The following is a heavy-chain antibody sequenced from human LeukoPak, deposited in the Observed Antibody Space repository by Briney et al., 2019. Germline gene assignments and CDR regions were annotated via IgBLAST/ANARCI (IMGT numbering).Heavy chain of an antibody. V-gene: IGHV3-21*04. CDR1: GFSFSRFS. CDR3: ARDPQYYFDSSGFDY. J-gene: IGHJ4*02. Sequence: GGSLRVSCAASGFSFSRFSMHWVRQAPGQGLEWVSSISDSSTYIYYADSFKCRFTTSRDDANNTLYLHMDSLRVEDTAVYFCARDPQYYFDSSGFDYWGQGGSVTVSA. CDR2: ISDSSTYI. D-gene: IGHD3-22*01.